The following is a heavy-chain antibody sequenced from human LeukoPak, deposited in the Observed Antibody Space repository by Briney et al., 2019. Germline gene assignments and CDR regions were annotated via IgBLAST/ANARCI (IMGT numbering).Heavy chain of an antibody. CDR3: ARSLVVVAAGMYYFDY. Sequence: GGFLRLSCVASGFTFRDYYMIWIRQAPGKGLEWVSYISSGGSPIYYADSVKGRFTISRDNAKNSLYLRMNSLRAEDTAVYYCARSLVVVAAGMYYFDYWGQGTLVTVSS. J-gene: IGHJ4*02. CDR2: ISSGGSPI. V-gene: IGHV3-11*04. CDR1: GFTFRDYY. D-gene: IGHD2-15*01.